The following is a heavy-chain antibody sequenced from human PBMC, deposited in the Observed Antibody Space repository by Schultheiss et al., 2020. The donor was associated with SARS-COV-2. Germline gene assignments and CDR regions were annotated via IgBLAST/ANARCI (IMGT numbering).Heavy chain of an antibody. CDR1: GFTFDDYA. CDR2: IRWNSGSI. Sequence: GGSLRLSCAASGFTFDDYAMHWVRQAPGKGLECVSGIRWNSGSIGYADSVKGRFTISRDNAKNSLYLQMNSRRDEDTALYYCAKAQNYDILTGFSYWGQGALVTVSS. V-gene: IGHV3-9*01. D-gene: IGHD3-9*01. J-gene: IGHJ4*02. CDR3: AKAQNYDILTGFSY.